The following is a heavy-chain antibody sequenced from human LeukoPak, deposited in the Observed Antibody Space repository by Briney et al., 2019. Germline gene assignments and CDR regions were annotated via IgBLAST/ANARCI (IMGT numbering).Heavy chain of an antibody. CDR3: ARDDRVGAILGYMDV. D-gene: IGHD1-26*01. Sequence: SETLSLTCAVYGGSFSGYYWSWIRQPPGKGLEWIGEINHSGSTNYNPSLKSRVTMSVDTSKNQFSLKLSSVTAADTAVYYCARDDRVGAILGYMDVWGKGTTVTVSS. CDR2: INHSGST. CDR1: GGSFSGYY. V-gene: IGHV4-34*01. J-gene: IGHJ6*03.